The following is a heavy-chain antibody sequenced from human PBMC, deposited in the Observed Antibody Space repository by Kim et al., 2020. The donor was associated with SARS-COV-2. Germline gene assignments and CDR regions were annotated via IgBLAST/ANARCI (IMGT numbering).Heavy chain of an antibody. Sequence: ASVKVSCKASGYTFTGLSMHWVRQAPGKGLEWMGGFNPEDGETIYAQKFQGSVTMTEDTSTDTAYMELSSLRSEDTAVYYCATALYDILTGYFDYFDYSGQGALVTVSP. CDR1: GYTFTGLS. CDR3: ATALYDILTGYFDYFDY. D-gene: IGHD3-9*01. CDR2: FNPEDGET. J-gene: IGHJ4*02. V-gene: IGHV1-24*01.